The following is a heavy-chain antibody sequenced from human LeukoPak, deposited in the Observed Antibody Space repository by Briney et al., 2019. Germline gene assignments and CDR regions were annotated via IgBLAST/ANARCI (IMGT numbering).Heavy chain of an antibody. V-gene: IGHV1-46*01. D-gene: IGHD5-18*01. CDR3: ARDRGYSYGYYYYYYMDV. Sequence: ASVKVSCKASGYTFTGYYMHWVRQAPGQGLEWMGIINPSGGSTSYAQKFQGRVTMTRDTSTSTVYMELSSLRSEDTAVYYCARDRGYSYGYYYYYYMDVWGKGTTVTISS. J-gene: IGHJ6*03. CDR2: INPSGGST. CDR1: GYTFTGYY.